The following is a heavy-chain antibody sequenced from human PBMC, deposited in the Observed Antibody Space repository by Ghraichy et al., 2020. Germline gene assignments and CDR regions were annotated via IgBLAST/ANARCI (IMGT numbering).Heavy chain of an antibody. CDR2: ISYDGSNK. V-gene: IGHV3-30-3*01. CDR3: ARDNRMIVVVITNWFDP. CDR1: GFTFSSYA. Sequence: GGSLRLSCAASGFTFSSYAMHWVRQAPGKGLEWVAVISYDGSNKYYADSVKGRFTISRDNSKNTLYLQMNSLRAEDTAVYYCARDNRMIVVVITNWFDPWGQGTLVTVSS. J-gene: IGHJ5*02. D-gene: IGHD3-22*01.